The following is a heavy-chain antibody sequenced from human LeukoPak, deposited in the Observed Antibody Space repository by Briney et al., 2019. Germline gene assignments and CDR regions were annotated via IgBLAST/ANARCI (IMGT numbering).Heavy chain of an antibody. CDR1: GGSISSYY. V-gene: IGHV4-59*01. D-gene: IGHD6-13*01. CDR2: IYYSGST. CDR3: ARGGKRIAARFDY. J-gene: IGHJ4*02. Sequence: SETLSLTCTVSGGSISSYYWSWIRQPPGKGLEWIGYIYYSGSTNYNPSLKSRVTISVDTSKNQFSLKLSSVTAADMAVYYCARGGKRIAARFDYWGQGTLVTVSS.